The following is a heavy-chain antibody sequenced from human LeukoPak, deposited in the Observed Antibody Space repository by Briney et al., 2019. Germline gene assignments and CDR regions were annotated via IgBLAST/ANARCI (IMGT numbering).Heavy chain of an antibody. V-gene: IGHV3-21*01. CDR1: GFTFSSYS. J-gene: IGHJ6*03. D-gene: IGHD6-13*01. CDR3: VRDPSYGSSWYYYMDV. Sequence: PGGSLRLSCAASGFTFSSYSMNWVRQAPGKGLEWVSSISSSSGSIYYADSVKGRFTISRDNSKNLLYLQMDSLRVEDTAVYYCVRDPSYGSSWYYYMDVWGKGTTVTVSS. CDR2: ISSSSGSI.